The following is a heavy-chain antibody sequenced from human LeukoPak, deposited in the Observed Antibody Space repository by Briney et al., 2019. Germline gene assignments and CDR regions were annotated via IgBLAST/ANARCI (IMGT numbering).Heavy chain of an antibody. CDR3: ARGWMDYGSGSYSGDY. CDR2: IIPIFGTA. CDR1: GGTFGSYA. D-gene: IGHD3-10*01. Sequence: GASVKVSCKASGGTFGSYAISWVRQAPGQGLEWMGGIIPIFGTANYAQKFQGRVTITADESTSTAYMELSSLRSEDTAVYYCARGWMDYGSGSYSGDYWGQGTLVTVSS. V-gene: IGHV1-69*13. J-gene: IGHJ4*02.